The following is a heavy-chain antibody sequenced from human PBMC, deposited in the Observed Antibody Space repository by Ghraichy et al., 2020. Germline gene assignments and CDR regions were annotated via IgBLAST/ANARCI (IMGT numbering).Heavy chain of an antibody. D-gene: IGHD1-1*01. CDR2: IYNRGSP. J-gene: IGHJ4*02. CDR1: GDSVNSGTFY. CDR3: ATDSTTGTARFDN. V-gene: IGHV4-61*01. Sequence: ETLSLTCTVSGDSVNSGTFYWNWIRQPPGKGLEWIGYIYNRGSPSYSPSLRSRVTMSLDTTKNQLSLKVSSVTAADTAVYYCATDSTTGTARFDNWGQGTLVTVSS.